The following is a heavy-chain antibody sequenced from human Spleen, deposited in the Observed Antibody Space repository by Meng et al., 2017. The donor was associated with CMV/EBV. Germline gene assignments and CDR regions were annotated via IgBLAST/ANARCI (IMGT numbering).Heavy chain of an antibody. V-gene: IGHV4-59*01. J-gene: IGHJ4*02. Sequence: GSLRLSCTVSGGSISSYYWSWIRQPPGKGLEWIGYIYYSGSTNYNPSLKSRVTISVDTSKNQFSLKLSSVTAADTAVYYCARGGGYSSSPFDYWGQGTLVTVSS. CDR2: IYYSGST. D-gene: IGHD6-6*01. CDR3: ARGGGYSSSPFDY. CDR1: GGSISSYY.